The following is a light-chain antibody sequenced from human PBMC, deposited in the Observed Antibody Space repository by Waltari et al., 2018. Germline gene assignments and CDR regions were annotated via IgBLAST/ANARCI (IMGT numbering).Light chain of an antibody. J-gene: IGKJ4*01. V-gene: IGKV3-15*01. CDR2: GAS. CDR1: QNIDNK. CDR3: QQYNRWPPLT. Sequence: VMTQSPAALSVSPGERVTLSCKATQNIDNKLAWYQQKPVQSTRLLIYGASTRATGVPARFSGSGSGTEFTLTISSLQSEDCAVFYCQQYNRWPPLTFGGGTKVEIK.